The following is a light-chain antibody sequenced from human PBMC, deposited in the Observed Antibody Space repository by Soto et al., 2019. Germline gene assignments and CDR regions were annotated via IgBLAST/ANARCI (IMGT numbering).Light chain of an antibody. J-gene: IGKJ5*01. V-gene: IGKV3-15*01. Sequence: EIVMTQSPATLSVSPGERATLSCRASQSVSSNLAWYQQKPGQAPRLLMYGASTMASDIPDSFSGSGSGTEFTLTISSLQSEDVAVYYCQQYNNWPPVTFGQGTRLEI. CDR2: GAS. CDR1: QSVSSN. CDR3: QQYNNWPPVT.